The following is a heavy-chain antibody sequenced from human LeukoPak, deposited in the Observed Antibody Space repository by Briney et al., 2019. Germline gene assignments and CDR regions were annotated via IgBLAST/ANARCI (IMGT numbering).Heavy chain of an antibody. CDR3: AREGGEFCSGGACHHWYFDL. J-gene: IGHJ2*01. V-gene: IGHV1-69*04. CDR1: GDISGRYG. D-gene: IGHD2-15*01. CDR2: IIPMFGVT. Sequence: SVKVSCKASGDISGRYGISWVRQAPGQGLEWMGRIIPMFGVTKYVEKFQGRVTITADTSTSMVYMELSSLTSEDTAVYFCAREGGEFCSGGACHHWYFDLWGRGTLVTVSS.